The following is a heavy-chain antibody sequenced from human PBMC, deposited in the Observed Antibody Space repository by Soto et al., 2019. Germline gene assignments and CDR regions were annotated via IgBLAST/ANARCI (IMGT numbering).Heavy chain of an antibody. CDR3: ARLPPPSLYYYGMDV. V-gene: IGHV1-2*02. J-gene: IGHJ6*02. CDR1: GYTFIDYY. Sequence: QVQLVQSGAEVKKPGASVKVSCKASGYTFIDYYIHWVRQAPGQGLEWMGWVNPRNGATNYAQKYQGRVTIIRDTSINTAYMELTSLTSDDTAVYYCARLPPPSLYYYGMDVWGRGTTVTVSS. CDR2: VNPRNGAT.